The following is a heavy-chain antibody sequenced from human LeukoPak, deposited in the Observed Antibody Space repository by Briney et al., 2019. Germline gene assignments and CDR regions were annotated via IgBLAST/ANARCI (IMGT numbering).Heavy chain of an antibody. Sequence: GGSLRLSCAASGFTVSSNYMSWVRQAPGKGLEWVSVIYSGGSTYYADSVKGRFTISRDNSKNTLYLQMNSLRAEDTAVYYCAREKDSSGYVDYWGQGTLVTVSS. CDR1: GFTVSSNY. D-gene: IGHD3-22*01. CDR3: AREKDSSGYVDY. J-gene: IGHJ4*02. V-gene: IGHV3-66*01. CDR2: IYSGGST.